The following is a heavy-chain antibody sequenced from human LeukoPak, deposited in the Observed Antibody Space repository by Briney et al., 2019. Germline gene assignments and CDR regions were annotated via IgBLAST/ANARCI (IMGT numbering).Heavy chain of an antibody. Sequence: ASVKVSCKASGYTFTGYYMHWVRQAPGQGLEWMGWINPNSGGTNYAQKFQGRVTITADKSTSTAYMELSSLRSEDTAVYYCARAPGYSYGYDYWGQGTLVTVSS. CDR2: INPNSGGT. CDR3: ARAPGYSYGYDY. J-gene: IGHJ4*02. D-gene: IGHD5-18*01. CDR1: GYTFTGYY. V-gene: IGHV1-2*02.